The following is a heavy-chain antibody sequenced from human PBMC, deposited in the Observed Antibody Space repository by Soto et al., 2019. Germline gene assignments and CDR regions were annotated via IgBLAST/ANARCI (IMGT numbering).Heavy chain of an antibody. D-gene: IGHD4-17*01. J-gene: IGHJ4*02. V-gene: IGHV4-39*01. CDR1: GGSISSSSYY. CDR3: ARLDYGDYSVYYFDY. CDR2: IYYSGST. Sequence: QLQLQESGPGLVKPSETLSLTCTVSGGSISSSSYYWGWIRQPPGKGLEWIGSIYYSGSTYYNPSLKSRVTISVDTSKNQFSLKLSSVTAADTAVYYCARLDYGDYSVYYFDYWGQGTLVTVSS.